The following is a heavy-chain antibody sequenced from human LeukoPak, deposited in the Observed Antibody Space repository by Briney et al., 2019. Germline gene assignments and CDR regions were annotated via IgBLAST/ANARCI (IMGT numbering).Heavy chain of an antibody. Sequence: SETLSLTCTVSGGSISSGSYYWSWIRQPAGKGLEWIGRIYTSGSTNYNPSLKSRATISVDTSKNQFSLELSSVTAADTAVYYCARDRSYYGSGSYYPYYYYYYMDVWGKGTTVTVSS. CDR1: GGSISSGSYY. CDR2: IYTSGST. CDR3: ARDRSYYGSGSYYPYYYYYYMDV. J-gene: IGHJ6*03. V-gene: IGHV4-61*02. D-gene: IGHD3-10*01.